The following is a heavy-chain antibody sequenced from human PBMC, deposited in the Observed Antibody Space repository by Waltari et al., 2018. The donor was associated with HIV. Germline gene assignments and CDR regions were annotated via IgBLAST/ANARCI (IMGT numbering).Heavy chain of an antibody. Sequence: ASGLIFSIYGMHWVRQAPGKGLEWVAVIWSDGSNKYYADSVKGRFTISRDNSKNTLYLQMNSLRAEDTAVYYCASAAGPFDNWGQGTLVTVSS. V-gene: IGHV3-33*01. J-gene: IGHJ4*02. CDR3: ASAAGPFDN. D-gene: IGHD6-13*01. CDR2: IWSDGSNK. CDR1: GLIFSIYG.